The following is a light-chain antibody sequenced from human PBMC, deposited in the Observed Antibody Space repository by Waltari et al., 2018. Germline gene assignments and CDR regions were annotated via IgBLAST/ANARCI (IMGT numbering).Light chain of an antibody. CDR1: GSDVGGYDY. CDR3: SSYTPITISNWV. Sequence: VSGSPGQSIPISCTGTGSDVGGYDYVAWYQQHPGKAPKLVIYEVSNRPSGVSYRFSASKSGNTASLTISGLQAEDEADYYCSSYTPITISNWVFGGGTKLTVL. CDR2: EVS. V-gene: IGLV2-14*01. J-gene: IGLJ3*02.